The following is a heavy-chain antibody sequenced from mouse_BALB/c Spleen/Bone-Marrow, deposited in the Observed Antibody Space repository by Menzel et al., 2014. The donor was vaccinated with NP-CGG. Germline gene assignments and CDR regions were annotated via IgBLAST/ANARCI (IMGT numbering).Heavy chain of an antibody. Sequence: EVKVVESGGGLVKPGGSLKLSCAASGFTFSSYAMSWVRQTSEKRLEWVASISSGGSTYYPDSVKGRFTISRDNARNILYLQMSSLRSEDTAMYYCARGRDRYDDAMDYWGQGTSVTVSS. CDR3: ARGRDRYDDAMDY. CDR2: ISSGGST. J-gene: IGHJ4*01. D-gene: IGHD2-14*01. CDR1: GFTFSSYA. V-gene: IGHV5-6-5*01.